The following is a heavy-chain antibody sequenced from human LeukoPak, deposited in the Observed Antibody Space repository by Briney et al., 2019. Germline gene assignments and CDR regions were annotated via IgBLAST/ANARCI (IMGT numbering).Heavy chain of an antibody. D-gene: IGHD3-10*01. V-gene: IGHV4-59*01. CDR2: IYYSGST. CDR1: GGSISSYY. J-gene: IGHJ5*02. CDR3: ARARPPVKLNYGLHHNWFDP. Sequence: SETLSLTCTVSGGSISSYYWSWIRQPPGKGLEWIGYIYYSGSTNYNPSLKSRVTISVDTSKNQFSLKLSSVTAADTAVYYCARARPPVKLNYGLHHNWFDPWGQGTLVAVSS.